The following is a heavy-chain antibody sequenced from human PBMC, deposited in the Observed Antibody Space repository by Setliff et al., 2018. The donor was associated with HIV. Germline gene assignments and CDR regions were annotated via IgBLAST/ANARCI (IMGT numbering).Heavy chain of an antibody. V-gene: IGHV3-48*03. CDR3: DRDSVRGASWYPGGFDV. CDR1: GFAFSSYE. J-gene: IGHJ3*01. Sequence: GESLKISCEASGFAFSSYEMNWVRQAPGKGLEWVAYISGSGTRTFYLDSVKGRFSISRDDARNSVYLQMNNLRAEDTAVYYCDRDSVRGASWYPGGFDVWGQGAMVTVSS. D-gene: IGHD3-10*01. CDR2: ISGSGTRT.